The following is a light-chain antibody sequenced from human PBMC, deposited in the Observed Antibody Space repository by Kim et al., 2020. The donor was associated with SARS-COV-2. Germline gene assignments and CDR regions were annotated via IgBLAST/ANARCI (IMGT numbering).Light chain of an antibody. CDR2: DAS. V-gene: IGKV3-11*01. J-gene: IGKJ4*01. CDR3: QQRSNWLT. Sequence: EIVLTQSPATLSLSPGERATLSCRASQSVSSYLAWYQQKPGQAPRLLIYDASNRATGIPARSSGSGSGTDFTLTISSLEPEDFAVYYCQQRSNWLTFGGGTKLEIK. CDR1: QSVSSY.